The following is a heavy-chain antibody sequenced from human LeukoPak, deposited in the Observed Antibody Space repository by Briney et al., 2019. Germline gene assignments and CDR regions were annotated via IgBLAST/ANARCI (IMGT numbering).Heavy chain of an antibody. CDR2: IYYSGST. J-gene: IGHJ1*01. V-gene: IGHV4-39*07. CDR1: GGSISSSSYY. CDR3: ARLGLYDSSGYYYV. D-gene: IGHD3-22*01. Sequence: SETLSLTCTVSGGSISSSSYYWGWIRQPPGKGLEWIGSIYYSGSTYYNPSLKSRLTISTDKSKNQFSLKLSSVTAADTAVYFCARLGLYDSSGYYYVWGQGTLVTVSS.